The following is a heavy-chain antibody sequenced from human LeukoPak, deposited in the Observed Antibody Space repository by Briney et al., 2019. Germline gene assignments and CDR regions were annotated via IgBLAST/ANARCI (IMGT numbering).Heavy chain of an antibody. CDR3: ARSWPYDFWSGYSYNWFDP. Sequence: PSETLSLTCTVSGGSISSSSYYWGWIRQPPGKGLEWIGSIYYSGSTYYNPSLKSRVTISVDTSKNQFSLKLSSVTAADTAVYYCARSWPYDFWSGYSYNWFDPWGQGTLVTVSS. V-gene: IGHV4-39*01. D-gene: IGHD3-3*01. J-gene: IGHJ5*02. CDR2: IYYSGST. CDR1: GGSISSSSYY.